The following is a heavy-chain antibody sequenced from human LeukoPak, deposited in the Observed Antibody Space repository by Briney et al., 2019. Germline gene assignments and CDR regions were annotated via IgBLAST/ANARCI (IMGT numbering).Heavy chain of an antibody. CDR1: GYTFTSYY. CDR3: ARVTGAGYFDY. CDR2: INPSGGST. Sequence: ASVKVSCKASGYTFTSYYMHWVRQAPGQGLEWMGIINPSGGSTSYAQKFQGRVTMTRDTSTSTVYMELSSLRSDDTAVYYCARVTGAGYFDYWGQGTLVTVSS. J-gene: IGHJ4*02. D-gene: IGHD6-19*01. V-gene: IGHV1-46*01.